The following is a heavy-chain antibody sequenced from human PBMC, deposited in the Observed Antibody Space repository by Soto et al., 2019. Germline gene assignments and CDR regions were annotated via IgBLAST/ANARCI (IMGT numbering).Heavy chain of an antibody. D-gene: IGHD3-10*01. J-gene: IGHJ4*02. CDR1: GYTFTSYG. CDR2: ISAYNGNT. CDR3: VREEEVLRGVVSLAY. V-gene: IGHV1-18*01. Sequence: QVQMVQSGTEVKKPGASVKVSCKASGYTFTSYGLSWVRQAPGQGLEWMGWISAYNGNTKCAQKVQDRVTMTTDTPTNTAYMELRSLRSDDTAVYYCVREEEVLRGVVSLAYWGQGTLVTVSS.